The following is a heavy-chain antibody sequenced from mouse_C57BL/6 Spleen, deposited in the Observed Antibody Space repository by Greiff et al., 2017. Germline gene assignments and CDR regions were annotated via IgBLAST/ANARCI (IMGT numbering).Heavy chain of an antibody. CDR1: GYSITSGYD. CDR3: ARGGFTTDPFAY. J-gene: IGHJ3*01. CDR2: ISYSGSP. D-gene: IGHD1-1*01. V-gene: IGHV3-1*01. Sequence: EVKLQESGPGMVKPSQSLSLTCTVTGYSITSGYDWHWIRHFPGNKLEWMGYISYSGSPNYNPSLKSRISITHDTSKNHFFLKLNSVTTEDTATYYCARGGFTTDPFAYWGQGTLVTVSA.